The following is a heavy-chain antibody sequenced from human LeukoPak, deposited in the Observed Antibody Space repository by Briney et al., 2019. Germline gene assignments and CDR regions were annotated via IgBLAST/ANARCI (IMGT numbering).Heavy chain of an antibody. V-gene: IGHV3-30*14. CDR3: KVTTMIRGDFDF. CDR2: ISHDGRSN. D-gene: IGHD3-10*01. Sequence: QPGGSLRLSCAASGFAFSSYAMHWVRQAPGKGLEWVAVISHDGRSNYYADSVKGRFTISRDNSKNTLYFQMNTLRAEDTAVYYCKVTTMIRGDFDFWGQGTLVTVSS. J-gene: IGHJ4*02. CDR1: GFAFSSYA.